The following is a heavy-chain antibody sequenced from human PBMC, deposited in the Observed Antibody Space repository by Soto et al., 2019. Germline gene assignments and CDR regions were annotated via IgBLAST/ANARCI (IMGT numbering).Heavy chain of an antibody. CDR2: INHSGST. V-gene: IGHV4-34*01. CDR1: GGSFSGYY. J-gene: IGHJ6*02. Sequence: WETLSLTCAVYGGSFSGYYWSWIRQPPGKGLEWIGEINHSGSTNYNPSLKSRVTISVDTSKNQFSLKLSSVTAADTAVYYCARARYFDPHWSFYGMDVWGQGTTVTVSS. D-gene: IGHD3-9*01. CDR3: ARARYFDPHWSFYGMDV.